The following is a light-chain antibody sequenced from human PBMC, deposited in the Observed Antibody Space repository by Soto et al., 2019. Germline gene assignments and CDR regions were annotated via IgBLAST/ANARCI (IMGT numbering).Light chain of an antibody. J-gene: IGLJ7*01. V-gene: IGLV1-40*01. Sequence: QSVLTQPPSVSGAPGQRVTISCTGSSSNIGAGYDVHWYQQLPGTVPKLLIYGNSNRPSWVPDRFSGSKSGTSASLAITGLQAEDEADYYCQSYDSSLSGVFGGGTQLTVL. CDR1: SSNIGAGYD. CDR2: GNS. CDR3: QSYDSSLSGV.